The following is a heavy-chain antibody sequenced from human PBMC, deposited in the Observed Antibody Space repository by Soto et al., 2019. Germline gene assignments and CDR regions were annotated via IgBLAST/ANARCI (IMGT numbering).Heavy chain of an antibody. CDR1: GGSISSYY. J-gene: IGHJ6*02. CDR3: ARGKFGAYYYYGMDV. V-gene: IGHV4-59*01. D-gene: IGHD3-10*01. CDR2: IYYSGST. Sequence: PSETLSLTCTVSGGSISSYYWSWIRQPPGKGLEWIGYIYYSGSTNYNPSLKSRVTISVDTSKNQFSLKLSSVTAADTAVYYCARGKFGAYYYYGMDVWGQGTTVTVSS.